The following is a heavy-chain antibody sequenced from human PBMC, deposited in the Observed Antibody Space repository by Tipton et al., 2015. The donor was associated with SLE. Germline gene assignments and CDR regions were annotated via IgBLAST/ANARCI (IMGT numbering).Heavy chain of an antibody. CDR1: GFTFSSYS. CDR3: ARGPVVVVAATTPYGMDV. D-gene: IGHD2-15*01. V-gene: IGHV4-34*01. CDR2: VNHSGST. Sequence: LRLSCAASGFTFSSYSMNWVRQAPGKGLEWIGEVNHSGSTNYNPPLKSRVTISVDTSKNQFSLKLSSVTAADTAVYYCARGPVVVVAATTPYGMDVWGQGTTVTVSS. J-gene: IGHJ6*02.